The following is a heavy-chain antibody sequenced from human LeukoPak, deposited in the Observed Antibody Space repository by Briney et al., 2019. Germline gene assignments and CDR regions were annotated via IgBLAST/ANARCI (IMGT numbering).Heavy chain of an antibody. J-gene: IGHJ6*03. CDR3: ARVQQLAYYYYYMDV. V-gene: IGHV4-30-4*07. CDR1: GGSISSGGCS. D-gene: IGHD6-13*01. CDR2: ICYSGRT. Sequence: SETLSLTCAVSGGSISSGGCSWSWLRQAPGKGLEWSGYICYSGRTYYNPSLKSRVTISVDTSKNQFSLKLSSVTAADTAVYYCARVQQLAYYYYYMDVWGKGTTVTVSS.